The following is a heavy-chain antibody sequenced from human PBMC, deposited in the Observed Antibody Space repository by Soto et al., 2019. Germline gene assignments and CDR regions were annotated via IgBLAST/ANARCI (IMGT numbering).Heavy chain of an antibody. CDR3: AKDRGGVLAPSYFDN. D-gene: IGHD2-8*01. V-gene: IGHV3-23*01. CDR1: GFTFTDYA. Sequence: EVQLLESGGGFVQPGGSLRLSCAAAGFTFTDYALPWVRQAPGKGLDWVSSISGSGGRTYYTDSVKGRFTISRDNSKNTLYLQMHSLRAEDTAVYYCAKDRGGVLAPSYFDNWGQGTLVTVSS. CDR2: ISGSGGRT. J-gene: IGHJ4*02.